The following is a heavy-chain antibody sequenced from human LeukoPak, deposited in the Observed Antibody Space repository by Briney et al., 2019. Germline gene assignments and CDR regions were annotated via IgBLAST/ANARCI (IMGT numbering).Heavy chain of an antibody. V-gene: IGHV4-39*01. Sequence: SETLSLTCTVSGGSISISSYYWGWIRQPPGKGLEWIGTIYYNGSTYYNPSLKSRVTISVDTSKTQFSLKLSSVTAADTAVYYCARHWLRGATKPGYMDVWGKGTTVTVSS. D-gene: IGHD1-26*01. J-gene: IGHJ6*03. CDR3: ARHWLRGATKPGYMDV. CDR1: GGSISISSYY. CDR2: IYYNGST.